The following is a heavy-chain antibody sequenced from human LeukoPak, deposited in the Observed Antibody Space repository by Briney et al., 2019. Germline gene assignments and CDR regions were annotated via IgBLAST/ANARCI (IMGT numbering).Heavy chain of an antibody. CDR2: IISSSSYI. Sequence: GGSLRLSCAASGLTFRTYNMKWVRQAPGKGLEWVSSIISSSSYIYYADSVKGRFTISRDNAKNSLYLQMTSLRDEDTAVYYCARDPYSGSYGDYYYYYMDVWGKGTTVTISS. D-gene: IGHD1-26*01. CDR1: GLTFRTYN. J-gene: IGHJ6*03. V-gene: IGHV3-21*01. CDR3: ARDPYSGSYGDYYYYYMDV.